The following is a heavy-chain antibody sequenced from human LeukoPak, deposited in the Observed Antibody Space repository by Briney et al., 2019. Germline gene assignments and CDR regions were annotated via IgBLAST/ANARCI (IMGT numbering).Heavy chain of an antibody. CDR2: INHSGST. CDR1: GGSFSGYY. Sequence: SETLSLTCAVYGGSFSGYYWSWIRQPPGKGLEWIGEINHSGSTNYNPSLKSRVTISVDTSKNQFSLKLSSVTAADTAVYYCARDVGARTAPNWFDPWGQGTLVTVSS. V-gene: IGHV4-34*01. CDR3: ARDVGARTAPNWFDP. D-gene: IGHD5-18*01. J-gene: IGHJ5*02.